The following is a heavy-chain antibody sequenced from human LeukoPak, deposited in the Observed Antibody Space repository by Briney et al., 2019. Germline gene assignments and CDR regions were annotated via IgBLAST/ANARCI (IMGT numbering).Heavy chain of an antibody. CDR1: GFTFSDYY. D-gene: IGHD5-18*01. Sequence: PGGSLRLSCAVSGFTFSDYYMRWIRRAPGRGVGWVSYISSRGSTIYYADSVKGRFTISRDNAKNSLYLQMNSLRDEDTAVYYCASSGFSRKYSYGYYFGDYWGQGTLVTVSS. V-gene: IGHV3-11*01. CDR2: ISSRGSTI. J-gene: IGHJ4*02. CDR3: ASSGFSRKYSYGYYFGDY.